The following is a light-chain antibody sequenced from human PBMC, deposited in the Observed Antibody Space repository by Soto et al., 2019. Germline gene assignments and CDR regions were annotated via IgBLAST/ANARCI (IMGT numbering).Light chain of an antibody. CDR2: GAS. Sequence: EIVLTQSPGTLSLSPGERATLSCRASQSVSSSYLAWYQQKPGQAPRLLIYGASSRATGIPDRFSSSGSGTDFTLTISRLEPEDFAVYYCQQYNNWPPWTFGQGTKVAIK. CDR3: QQYNNWPPWT. V-gene: IGKV3-20*01. J-gene: IGKJ1*01. CDR1: QSVSSSY.